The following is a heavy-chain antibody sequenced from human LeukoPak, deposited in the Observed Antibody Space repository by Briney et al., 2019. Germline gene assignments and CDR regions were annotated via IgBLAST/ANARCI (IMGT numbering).Heavy chain of an antibody. Sequence: SETLALTCTFSGGSMSISYGSWLRQPPGLGLEWIGYIYYSGITNYNPSLKRRVTISLDTSKNQVSLKLNSVTAADTAVYYCERASGAFDYWGQGALVTVSS. V-gene: IGHV4-59*01. J-gene: IGHJ4*02. CDR3: ERASGAFDY. CDR1: GGSMSISY. CDR2: IYYSGIT.